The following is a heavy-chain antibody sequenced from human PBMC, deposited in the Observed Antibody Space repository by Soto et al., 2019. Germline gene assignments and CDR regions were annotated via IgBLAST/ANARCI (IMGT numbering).Heavy chain of an antibody. CDR2: IYYSGST. CDR3: ARYXCSGGSCYSPYYYGMDV. V-gene: IGHV4-39*01. D-gene: IGHD2-15*01. CDR1: GGSISSSSYY. J-gene: IGHJ6*02. Sequence: PSETLSLTCTVSGGSISSSSYYWGWIRQPPGKGLEWIGSIYYSGSTYYNPSLKSRVTISVDTSKNQFSLKLSSVTAADTAVYYCARYXCSGGSCYSPYYYGMDVWGQGTTVTVSS.